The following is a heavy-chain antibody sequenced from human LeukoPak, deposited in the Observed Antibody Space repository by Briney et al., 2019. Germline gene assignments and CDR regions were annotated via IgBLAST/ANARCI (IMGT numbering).Heavy chain of an antibody. V-gene: IGHV1-8*01. CDR3: ARSYYDSSGYYQTFDP. CDR2: NPNSRNT. J-gene: IGHJ5*02. D-gene: IGHD3-22*01. Sequence: NPNSRNTGYPQKFQGRVTMTRNTSISTAYMELSSLRSEDTAVYYCARSYYDSSGYYQTFDPWGQGTLVTVSS.